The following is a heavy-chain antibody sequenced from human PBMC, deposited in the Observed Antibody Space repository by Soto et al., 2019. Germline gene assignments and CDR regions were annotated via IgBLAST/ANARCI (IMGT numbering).Heavy chain of an antibody. J-gene: IGHJ4*02. CDR2: IIPIFGTA. Sequence: SVKVSFKASGGTFSSYAISWVRQAPGQGLEWMGGIIPIFGTANYAQKFQGRVTITADESTSTAYMELSSLRSEDTAVYYCARGGEGFDYDSSGFGGKFDYWGQGTLVTVSS. CDR1: GGTFSSYA. CDR3: ARGGEGFDYDSSGFGGKFDY. D-gene: IGHD3-22*01. V-gene: IGHV1-69*13.